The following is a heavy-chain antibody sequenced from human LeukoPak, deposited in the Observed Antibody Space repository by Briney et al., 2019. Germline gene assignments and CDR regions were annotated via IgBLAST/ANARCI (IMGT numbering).Heavy chain of an antibody. CDR2: IWSDATEK. Sequence: PGGSLRPSCAASGFTYSHYGMHWVRQAPGKGLEWVAVIWSDATEKYYGDAVKGRFTISRDNSRNTLYLQMNSLRAEDTAVYYCAKDAQRGFDYSNSLENWGQGTLVTVSS. CDR1: GFTYSHYG. V-gene: IGHV3-33*06. J-gene: IGHJ4*02. D-gene: IGHD4-11*01. CDR3: AKDAQRGFDYSNSLEN.